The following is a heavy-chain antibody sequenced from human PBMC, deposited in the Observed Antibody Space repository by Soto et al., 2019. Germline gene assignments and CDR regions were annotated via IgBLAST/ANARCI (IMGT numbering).Heavy chain of an antibody. CDR3: ARDHMGCSSTSCYTDFDY. CDR1: GFTFSDYY. D-gene: IGHD2-2*02. CDR2: ISSSGSTI. V-gene: IGHV3-11*04. J-gene: IGHJ4*02. Sequence: PGGSLRLSCAASGFTFSDYYMSWIRQAPGKGLEWVSYISSSGSTIYYADSVKGRFTISRDNAKNSLYLQMNSLRAEDTAVYYCARDHMGCSSTSCYTDFDYWGQGTLVTVSS.